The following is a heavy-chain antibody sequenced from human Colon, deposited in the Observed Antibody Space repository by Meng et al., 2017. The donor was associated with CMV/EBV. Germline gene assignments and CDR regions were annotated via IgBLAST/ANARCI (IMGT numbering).Heavy chain of an antibody. Sequence: GYTFTSYYMNWVRQAPGQGLEWMGIINPSGGSTSYAQKFQGRVTMTRDTSTSTVYMELSSLRSEDTAVYYCARGGNRDGYNEYYFDYWGQGTLVTVSS. CDR3: ARGGNRDGYNEYYFDY. J-gene: IGHJ4*02. CDR1: GYTFTSYY. D-gene: IGHD5-24*01. V-gene: IGHV1-46*01. CDR2: INPSGGST.